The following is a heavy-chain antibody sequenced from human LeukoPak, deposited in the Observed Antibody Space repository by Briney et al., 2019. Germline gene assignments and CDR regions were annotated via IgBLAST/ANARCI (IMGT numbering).Heavy chain of an antibody. Sequence: ASVKVSCKSSGYTFTSYSISWVRQPPAQGLEWMGWINAYSGNTIYAQKVRGRVTMTTDTSTSTAYMELRSLNSDDAAVYYCARASYCSDGSCYSDYWGQGTLVTVSS. CDR3: ARASYCSDGSCYSDY. CDR2: INAYSGNT. CDR1: GYTFTSYS. J-gene: IGHJ4*02. V-gene: IGHV1-18*01. D-gene: IGHD2-15*01.